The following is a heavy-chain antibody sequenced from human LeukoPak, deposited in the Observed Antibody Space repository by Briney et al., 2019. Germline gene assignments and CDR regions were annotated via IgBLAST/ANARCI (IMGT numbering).Heavy chain of an antibody. V-gene: IGHV4-59*01. Sequence: SETLSLTCTVSGGSISSYYWSWIRQPPGKGLEWIGYIYYSGSTNYNPSLKSRVTISVDTSKNQFSLKLSSVTAADTAVYYCAREDAAAVGYGAFDIWGQGTMVTVSS. CDR1: GGSISSYY. J-gene: IGHJ3*02. CDR2: IYYSGST. D-gene: IGHD6-13*01. CDR3: AREDAAAVGYGAFDI.